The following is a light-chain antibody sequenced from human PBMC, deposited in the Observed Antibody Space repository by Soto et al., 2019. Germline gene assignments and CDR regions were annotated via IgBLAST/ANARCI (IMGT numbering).Light chain of an antibody. CDR2: DVR. J-gene: IGLJ1*01. CDR1: SSDIGSYDF. Sequence: QSALTQPRSVSGSPGQSVTISCTGTSSDIGSYDFVSWYQQHPGKAPRLLLYDVRKRPSGVPDRFSGSKSGNTASLTISGLQAEDEADYYCCSYAGSYNYVFASGTKVTVL. CDR3: CSYAGSYNYV. V-gene: IGLV2-11*01.